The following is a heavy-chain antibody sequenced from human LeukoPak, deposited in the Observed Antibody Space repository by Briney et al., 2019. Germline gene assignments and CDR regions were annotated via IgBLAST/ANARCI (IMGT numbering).Heavy chain of an antibody. Sequence: GRSLRLSCAASGFTFSSYAMPWVRQAPGKGLEWVAVISYDGSNKYYADSVKGRFTISRDNSKNTLYLQMNSLRAEDTAVYYCARGSTVTMTDYWGQGTLVTVSS. CDR2: ISYDGSNK. J-gene: IGHJ4*02. CDR1: GFTFSSYA. CDR3: ARGSTVTMTDY. D-gene: IGHD3-22*01. V-gene: IGHV3-30-3*01.